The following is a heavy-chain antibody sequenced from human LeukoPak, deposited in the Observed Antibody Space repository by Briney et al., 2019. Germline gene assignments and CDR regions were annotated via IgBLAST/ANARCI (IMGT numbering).Heavy chain of an antibody. CDR1: GGTFSSYA. D-gene: IGHD2-8*01. J-gene: IGHJ5*02. V-gene: IGHV1-69*13. CDR2: IIPIFGTA. Sequence: ASVKVSCKASGGTFSSYAISWVRQAPGQGLEWMGGIIPIFGTANYAQKFQGRVTITADESTSTAYMELSSLRSEDTAVYYRARVYAIRGNWFDPWGQGTLVTVSS. CDR3: ARVYAIRGNWFDP.